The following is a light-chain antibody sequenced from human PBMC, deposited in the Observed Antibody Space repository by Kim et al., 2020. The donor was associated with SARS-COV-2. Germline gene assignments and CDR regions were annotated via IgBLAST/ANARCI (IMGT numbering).Light chain of an antibody. CDR1: QSISNH. CDR3: QQSEINPFT. CDR2: AAS. J-gene: IGKJ3*01. Sequence: DIQMTQSPSSLSASVGDRVTITCRTSQSISNHLNWYHQKPGRAPKLLIYAASTLQGGVPSRFSGSGSATDFTLTISSLQPEDFATYFCQQSEINPFTFGPGTKVDIK. V-gene: IGKV1-39*01.